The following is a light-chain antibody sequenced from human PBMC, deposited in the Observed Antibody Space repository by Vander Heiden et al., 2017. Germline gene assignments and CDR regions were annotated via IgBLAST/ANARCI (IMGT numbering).Light chain of an antibody. J-gene: IGKJ4*01. CDR2: DAS. V-gene: IGKV3-11*01. CDR1: QTIGTY. Sequence: EGVLTQSPATLSLSPRERATLSCRASQTIGTYLAWYQQKPGQAPRLLIADASNRATGIPTRFSGSGSGTDFTLTINSLETEDFAVYYCQQRSHWLTFGGGTKVEIK. CDR3: QQRSHWLT.